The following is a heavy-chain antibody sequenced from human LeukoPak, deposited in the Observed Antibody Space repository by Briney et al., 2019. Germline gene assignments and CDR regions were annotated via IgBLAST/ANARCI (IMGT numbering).Heavy chain of an antibody. CDR2: IKSKTDGGTT. V-gene: IGHV3-15*01. Sequence: GGSLRLSCAASGFTFSNAWMSWVRQAPGKGLEWVGRIKSKTDGGTTDYAAPVKGRFTISRDDSKSTLYLQMNSLKTEDTAVYYCTTGVVVPAAMGRLGYYFDYWGQGTLVTVSS. D-gene: IGHD2-2*01. CDR3: TTGVVVPAAMGRLGYYFDY. J-gene: IGHJ4*02. CDR1: GFTFSNAW.